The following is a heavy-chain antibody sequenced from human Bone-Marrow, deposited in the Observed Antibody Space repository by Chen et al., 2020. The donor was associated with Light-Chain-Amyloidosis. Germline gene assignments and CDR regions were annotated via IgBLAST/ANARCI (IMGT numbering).Heavy chain of an antibody. Sequence: EVQLVESGGGLLQRGGSLRLSCAASGFAFSSYAMRWFRQAPGKGLEWVSTISGSGGSRYYGDSVKGRLTISRDNSKNALFLQMNSLRAEDTAVYYCAKDISYDDILPGYPADAFDIWGQGTMVTVSS. CDR3: AKDISYDDILPGYPADAFDI. CDR2: ISGSGGSR. D-gene: IGHD3-9*01. J-gene: IGHJ3*02. V-gene: IGHV3-23*04. CDR1: GFAFSSYA.